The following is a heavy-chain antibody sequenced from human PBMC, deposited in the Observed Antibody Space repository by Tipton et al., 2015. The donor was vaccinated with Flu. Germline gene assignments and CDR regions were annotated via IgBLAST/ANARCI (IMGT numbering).Heavy chain of an antibody. Sequence: TLSLTCTVSGGSISTFYWSWIRQPPGKGLEWIGGLSYSGSTYYNPSLRSRVVISVDTSKSQFSLKMRSVTAADTAVYYCARLVIATRAFDYWGQGTLVTVSS. D-gene: IGHD6-6*01. CDR3: ARLVIATRAFDY. CDR1: GGSISTFY. J-gene: IGHJ4*02. CDR2: LSYSGST. V-gene: IGHV4-59*05.